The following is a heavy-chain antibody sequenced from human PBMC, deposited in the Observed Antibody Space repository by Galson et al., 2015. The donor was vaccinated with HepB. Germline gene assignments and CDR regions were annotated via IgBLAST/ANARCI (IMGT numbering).Heavy chain of an antibody. CDR3: ARDDAAPAAISYGLDV. J-gene: IGHJ6*02. CDR2: ISSSSSAR. V-gene: IGHV3-48*04. Sequence: SLRLSCAGSGFTLSSYSMNWVRQAPGKGLEWVSYISSSSSARYYADSVKGRFTISRDNAKNSLHLQMNSLRAEDTAVYYCARDDAAPAAISYGLDVWGQGTTVTVSS. CDR1: GFTLSSYS. D-gene: IGHD2-2*01.